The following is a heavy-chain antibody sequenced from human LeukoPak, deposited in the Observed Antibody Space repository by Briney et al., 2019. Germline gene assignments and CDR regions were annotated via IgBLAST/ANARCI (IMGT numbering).Heavy chain of an antibody. CDR3: AELGITMIGGV. V-gene: IGHV3-48*04. CDR2: ISSSGSTI. CDR1: GFTFRNYM. J-gene: IGHJ6*04. D-gene: IGHD3-10*02. Sequence: GGSLRLSCAASGFTFRNYMMHWVRQAPGKGLEWVSYISSSGSTIYYADSVKGRFTISRDNAKNSLYLQMNSLRAEDTAVYYCAELGITMIGGVWGKGTTVTISS.